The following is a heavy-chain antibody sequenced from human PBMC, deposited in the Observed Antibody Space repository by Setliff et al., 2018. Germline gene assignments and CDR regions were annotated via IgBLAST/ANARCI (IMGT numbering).Heavy chain of an antibody. CDR3: ARDLGARYCSGGSCSHYYYYYYMDV. CDR2: IYTGGST. Sequence: GGSLRLSCAVSGFTVTSNYMSWVRQAPGKGLEWVSVIYTGGSTYYADSVKGRFTISRDNSKNTLYLQMNSLRAEDTAVYYCARDLGARYCSGGSCSHYYYYYYMDVWGKGTTVTVSS. D-gene: IGHD2-15*01. J-gene: IGHJ6*03. CDR1: GFTVTSNY. V-gene: IGHV3-53*01.